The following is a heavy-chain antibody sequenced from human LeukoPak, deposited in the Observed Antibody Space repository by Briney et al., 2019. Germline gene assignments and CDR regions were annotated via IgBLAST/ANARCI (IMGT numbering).Heavy chain of an antibody. CDR2: ISGSGGST. J-gene: IGHJ4*02. CDR1: GFTFSSYA. Sequence: GGSLRLSCAASGFTFSSYAMSWVRQAPGKGLEWVSAISGSGGSTYYADSVKGRFTISRDNSKNTLYLRMNSLRAEDTAVYYCAKDMFGNSYGPFDYWGQGTLVTVSS. CDR3: AKDMFGNSYGPFDY. D-gene: IGHD5-18*01. V-gene: IGHV3-23*01.